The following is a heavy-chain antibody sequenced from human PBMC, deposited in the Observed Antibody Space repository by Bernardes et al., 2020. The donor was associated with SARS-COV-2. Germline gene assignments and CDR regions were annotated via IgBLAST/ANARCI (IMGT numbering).Heavy chain of an antibody. V-gene: IGHV3-74*01. CDR1: GFTFSTSW. J-gene: IGHJ4*02. D-gene: IGHD6-19*01. Sequence: VGSLCLSCEASGFTFSTSWMHWVRQAPGTGLQWVSRIDSDGSTTNYADSVKGRFTISRDNAKNTLFMQMNSLRADDTAVYFCARGALDGSGRYVVDWWGQGTLVTGSS. CDR3: ARGALDGSGRYVVDW. CDR2: IDSDGSTT.